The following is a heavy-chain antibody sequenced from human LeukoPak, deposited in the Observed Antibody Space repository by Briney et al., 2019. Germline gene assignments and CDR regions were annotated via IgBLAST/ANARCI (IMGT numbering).Heavy chain of an antibody. CDR3: ARGGSRMVTYGSLDY. CDR2: INTYNGNT. Sequence: ASVKVSCKASGYIFTSYAINWVRQAPGQGFEWMGWINTYNGNTNYAQKLQGRVTMTADISTSTAYMELRSLRSDDTAVYHCARGGSRMVTYGSLDYWGQGSLVTVSS. D-gene: IGHD2-15*01. J-gene: IGHJ4*02. CDR1: GYIFTSYA. V-gene: IGHV1-18*01.